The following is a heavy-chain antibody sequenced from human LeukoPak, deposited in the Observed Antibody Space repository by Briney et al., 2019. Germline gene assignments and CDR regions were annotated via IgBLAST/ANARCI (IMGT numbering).Heavy chain of an antibody. D-gene: IGHD4-17*01. Sequence: ASVKVSCKASGYTFTSHHVHWVRQAPAQGLEWMGIINPSGGSTNYARKLQGRVTMTRDTSISTAYMELSRLRSDDTAVYYCARANGDYPLWFDPWGQGTLVTVSS. V-gene: IGHV1-46*01. CDR1: GYTFTSHH. CDR3: ARANGDYPLWFDP. CDR2: INPSGGST. J-gene: IGHJ5*02.